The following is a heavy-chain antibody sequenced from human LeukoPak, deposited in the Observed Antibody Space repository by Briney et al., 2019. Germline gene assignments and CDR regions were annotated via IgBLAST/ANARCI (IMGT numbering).Heavy chain of an antibody. CDR3: ARALTMVRGVTQKLEY. CDR1: GFTFSSYW. Sequence: GGSLRLSCAASGFTFSSYWMSWVRQAPGKGLEWVANIKQDGSEKYYVDSVKGRFTISRDNAKNSLYLQMNSLRAEDTAVYYCARALTMVRGVTQKLEYWGQGTLVTVSS. V-gene: IGHV3-7*01. J-gene: IGHJ4*02. D-gene: IGHD3-10*01. CDR2: IKQDGSEK.